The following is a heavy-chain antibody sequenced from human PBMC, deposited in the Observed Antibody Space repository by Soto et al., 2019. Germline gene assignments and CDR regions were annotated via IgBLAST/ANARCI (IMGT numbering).Heavy chain of an antibody. D-gene: IGHD2-2*01. CDR3: ARGCSSTSCIYYYYYMDV. J-gene: IGHJ6*03. CDR2: ISSSSSTI. CDR1: GFTFSSYS. V-gene: IGHV3-48*01. Sequence: EVQLVESGGGLVQPGGSLRLSCAASGFTFSSYSMNWVRQAPGKGLEWVSYISSSSSTIYYADSVKGRFTISRDNAKNLLYLQMNSLRAEDTAVYYCARGCSSTSCIYYYYYMDVWGKGTTVTVSS.